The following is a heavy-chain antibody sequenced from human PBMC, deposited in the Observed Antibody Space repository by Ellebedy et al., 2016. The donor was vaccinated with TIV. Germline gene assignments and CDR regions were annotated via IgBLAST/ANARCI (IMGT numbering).Heavy chain of an antibody. J-gene: IGHJ4*02. CDR3: ARDHYDFWSGYYLDY. D-gene: IGHD3-3*01. V-gene: IGHV3-30*03. Sequence: PGGSLRLSCAASGFTFSSYGMHWVRQAPGKGLEWVAVISYDGTNKYYADSVKGRFTISSDNSKNTLYLQMNGLRAEDTAVYYCARDHYDFWSGYYLDYWGQGTLVTVSS. CDR1: GFTFSSYG. CDR2: ISYDGTNK.